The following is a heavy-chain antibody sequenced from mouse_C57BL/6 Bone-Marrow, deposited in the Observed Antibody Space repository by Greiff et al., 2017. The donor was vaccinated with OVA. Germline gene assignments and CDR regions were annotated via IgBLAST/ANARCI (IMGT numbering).Heavy chain of an antibody. CDR3: RWARQLRLLYFDY. V-gene: IGHV14-4*01. CDR1: GFNIKDDY. J-gene: IGHJ2*01. Sequence: VQLQQSGAELVRPGASVKLSCTASGFNIKDDYMHWVKQRPEQGLEWIGWIDPENGDTDYASKFQGKATITADTSSNTAYLQLSSLTSEDTAVYYCRWARQLRLLYFDYWGQGTTLTVSS. CDR2: IDPENGDT. D-gene: IGHD3-2*02.